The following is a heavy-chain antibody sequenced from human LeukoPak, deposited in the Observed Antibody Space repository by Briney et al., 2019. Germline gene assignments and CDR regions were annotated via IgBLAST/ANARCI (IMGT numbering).Heavy chain of an antibody. J-gene: IGHJ4*02. CDR1: GYTFTSYG. Sequence: GESLKVSCKASGYTFTSYGISWVRQAPGQGLEWMGWISAYNGNTNYAQKLQGRVTMTTDTSTSTAYMELRSLRSDDTAVYYCATQRITPFDYWGQGTLVTVSS. CDR2: ISAYNGNT. V-gene: IGHV1-18*01. D-gene: IGHD4-23*01. CDR3: ATQRITPFDY.